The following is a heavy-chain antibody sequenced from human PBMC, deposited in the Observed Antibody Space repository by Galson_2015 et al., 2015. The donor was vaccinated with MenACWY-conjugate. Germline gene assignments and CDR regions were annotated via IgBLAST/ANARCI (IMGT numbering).Heavy chain of an antibody. CDR1: GGSISGSNW. Sequence: LSLTCAVSGGSISGSNWWSWVRQPPGKGLEWIGEVYHSGSTNYNPSLKSRVSISVDKSKNQFSLKLSSVTAADTAVYYCARRGPGSDFWSGYYSFDYWGQGTLVTVSS. CDR2: VYHSGST. CDR3: ARRGPGSDFWSGYYSFDY. J-gene: IGHJ4*02. D-gene: IGHD3-3*01. V-gene: IGHV4-4*02.